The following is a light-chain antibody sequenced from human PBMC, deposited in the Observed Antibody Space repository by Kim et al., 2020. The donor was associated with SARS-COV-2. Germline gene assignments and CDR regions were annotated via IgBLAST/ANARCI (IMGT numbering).Light chain of an antibody. CDR3: SAWDSSLSAVL. CDR1: SNNVGNQG. Sequence: QAGLTQPPSVSKGLRQTATLTCTGNSNNVGNQGAAWLQQHQGHPPKLLSYRNNNRPSGISERLSASRSGNTVSLTITGLQPEDEADYYCSAWDSSLSAVLFGGGTQRTFL. CDR2: RNN. V-gene: IGLV10-54*01. J-gene: IGLJ2*01.